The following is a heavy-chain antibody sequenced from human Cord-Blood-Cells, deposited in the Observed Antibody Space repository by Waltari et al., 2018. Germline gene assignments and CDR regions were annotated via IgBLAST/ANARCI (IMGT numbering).Heavy chain of an antibody. CDR1: GFTFSSYA. V-gene: IGHV3-30-3*01. CDR2: ISYDGSNK. J-gene: IGHJ4*02. Sequence: QVQLVESGGGVVQPGRSLRLSCAASGFTFSSYAMHWVRQAPGKGLEGVAFISYDGSNKYYADPVKGRFTISRDNSKNTLYLQMNSLRAEDTAVYYCARDSPVGSSRYFDYWGQGTLVTVSS. D-gene: IGHD6-13*01. CDR3: ARDSPVGSSRYFDY.